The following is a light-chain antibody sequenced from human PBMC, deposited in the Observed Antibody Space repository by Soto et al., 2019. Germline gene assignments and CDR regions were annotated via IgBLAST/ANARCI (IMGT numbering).Light chain of an antibody. CDR1: QDIRKF. CDR2: DAS. CDR3: QQYDNLPYT. J-gene: IGKJ2*01. V-gene: IGKV1-33*01. Sequence: DIEMTQSPSSLSASVGDRVTITCQASQDIRKFLNWFQQRPGAAPKLLIYDASNLETGVPSRFSAGGSATHFTFTIASLQPEDTGTYFCQQYDNLPYTFAQGTKVEI.